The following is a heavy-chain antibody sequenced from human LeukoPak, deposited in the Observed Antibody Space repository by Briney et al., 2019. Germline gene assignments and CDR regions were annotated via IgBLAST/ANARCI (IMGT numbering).Heavy chain of an antibody. J-gene: IGHJ3*02. CDR2: IKPDGSEI. CDR3: ARARSSYGYGDAFDI. V-gene: IGHV3-7*01. Sequence: GGSLRLSCAASGFTFSNSWMTWFRQTPGKGLEWVGNIKPDGSEIYYVDSVKGRFTISRDNAKNSLFLQMSSLRVEDTAIYYCARARSSYGYGDAFDIWGQGTMVTVSS. CDR1: GFTFSNSW. D-gene: IGHD5-18*01.